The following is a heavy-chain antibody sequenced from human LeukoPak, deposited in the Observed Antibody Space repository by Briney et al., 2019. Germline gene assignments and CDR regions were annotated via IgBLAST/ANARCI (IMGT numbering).Heavy chain of an antibody. CDR3: AKDPRYCTNGVCSPYNWFDP. J-gene: IGHJ5*02. CDR1: GFTFSSYG. V-gene: IGHV3-30*18. Sequence: GGSLRLSCAASGFTFSSYGMHWVRQAPGKGPEWVAVISYDGSNKYYADSVKGRFTISRDNSKNTLYLQMNSLRAEDTAVYYCAKDPRYCTNGVCSPYNWFDPWGQGTLVTVSS. D-gene: IGHD2-8*01. CDR2: ISYDGSNK.